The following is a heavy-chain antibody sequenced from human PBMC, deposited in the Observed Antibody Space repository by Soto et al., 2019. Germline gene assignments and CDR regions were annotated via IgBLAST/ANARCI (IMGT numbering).Heavy chain of an antibody. D-gene: IGHD1-20*01. Sequence: EVQLVESGGGLVQPGGSLRLSCAASGFTFSSYWMHWVRQAPGKRLVWVSRINGDGSSTSYADSVKGRFTISRDNAKNTLYLQMNSLRAEDTAVYYCAKVLYSWNDVFDHWGQGTLVTVSS. CDR1: GFTFSSYW. CDR2: INGDGSST. V-gene: IGHV3-74*01. J-gene: IGHJ4*02. CDR3: AKVLYSWNDVFDH.